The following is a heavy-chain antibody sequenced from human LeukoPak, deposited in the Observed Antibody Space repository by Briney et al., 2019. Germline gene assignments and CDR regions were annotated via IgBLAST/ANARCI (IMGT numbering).Heavy chain of an antibody. V-gene: IGHV1-2*02. CDR2: INPNSGGT. CDR1: GYTFTGYY. D-gene: IGHD6-6*01. J-gene: IGHJ6*02. Sequence: ASVKVSCRASGYTFTGYYMHWVRQAPGQGLEWMGWINPNSGGTNYAQKFQGRVTMTRGTSISTAYIELSRLRSDDTAVYYCARDSIYSSSGYYYGMDVWGQGTTVTVSS. CDR3: ARDSIYSSSGYYYGMDV.